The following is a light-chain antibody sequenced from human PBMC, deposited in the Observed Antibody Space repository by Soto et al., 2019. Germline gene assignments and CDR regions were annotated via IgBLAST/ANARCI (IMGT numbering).Light chain of an antibody. CDR2: SNN. Sequence: QSVLTQPPSASGTPGQRVTISCSGSSSNIGSNTVNWYQQLPGTAPKLLIYSNNQRPSAVPDRFSGSKSGTSASLAISGLQSEDEADYYCAAWDDSLNGQGVFGTGTKATVL. J-gene: IGLJ1*01. CDR1: SSNIGSNT. CDR3: AAWDDSLNGQGV. V-gene: IGLV1-44*01.